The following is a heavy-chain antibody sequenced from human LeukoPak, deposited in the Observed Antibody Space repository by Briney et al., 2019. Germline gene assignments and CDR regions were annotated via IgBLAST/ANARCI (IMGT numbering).Heavy chain of an antibody. V-gene: IGHV3-30-3*01. CDR1: GFTFSSYA. CDR3: ARPKGLYYFDY. J-gene: IGHJ4*02. CDR2: ISYDGSNK. Sequence: GGSLRLSCAASGFTFSSYAMHWVRQASGKGLEWVAVISYDGSNKYYADSVKGRFTISGDNSKNTLYLQMNSLRAEDTAVYYCARPKGLYYFDYWGQGTLVTVSS. D-gene: IGHD3-16*01.